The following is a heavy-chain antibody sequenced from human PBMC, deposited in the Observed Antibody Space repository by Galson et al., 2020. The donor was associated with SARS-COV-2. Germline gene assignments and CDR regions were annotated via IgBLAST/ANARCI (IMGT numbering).Heavy chain of an antibody. CDR1: GFTFSSYG. D-gene: IGHD6-13*01. CDR3: AKDERPYSSSWYSPFYYYYGMDV. CDR2: ISYDGSNK. J-gene: IGHJ6*02. Sequence: GGSLRLSCAASGFTFSSYGMHWVRQAPGKGLEWVAVISYDGSNKYYADSVKGRFTISRDNSKNTLYLQMNSLRAEDTAVYYCAKDERPYSSSWYSPFYYYYGMDVWGQGTTVTVSS. V-gene: IGHV3-30*18.